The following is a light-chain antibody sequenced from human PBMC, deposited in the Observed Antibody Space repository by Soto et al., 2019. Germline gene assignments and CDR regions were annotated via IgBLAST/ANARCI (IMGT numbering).Light chain of an antibody. J-gene: IGLJ1*01. CDR3: SSYTSTSTSYV. V-gene: IGLV2-14*01. CDR1: SSDVGAYDF. Sequence: QSVLTQPASVSGSPGQSITISCTGTSSDVGAYDFVSWYQQHPGKAPKLMIYDVSNRPSGVSNRFSGSKSVNTASLTISGLQAEDEADYYCSSYTSTSTSYVFGTGTKLT. CDR2: DVS.